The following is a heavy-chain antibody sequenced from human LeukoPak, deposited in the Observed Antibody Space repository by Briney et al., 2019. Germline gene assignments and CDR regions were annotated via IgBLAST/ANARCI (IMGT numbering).Heavy chain of an antibody. D-gene: IGHD4-23*01. J-gene: IGHJ4*02. CDR3: ARIGGNGIDY. Sequence: PGGSLRLSCSDSGFNFSDFWMSWVRQAPGKGLEWVANINQDGSEKYYVGSVKGRFTMSRDNAKNSLYLQINSLRVEDTAIYYCARIGGNGIDYWGQGTLVTVSS. V-gene: IGHV3-7*03. CDR1: GFNFSDFW. CDR2: INQDGSEK.